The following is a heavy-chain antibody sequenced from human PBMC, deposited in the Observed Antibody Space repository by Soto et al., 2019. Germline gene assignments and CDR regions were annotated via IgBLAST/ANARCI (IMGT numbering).Heavy chain of an antibody. CDR1: GDSVSSNSAA. CDR2: TYYRSRWYN. Sequence: QVQLQEAGPGLVKPSQTLSLTCAISGDSVSSNSAAWNWIRLSQSRGIEWLARTYYRSRWYNDYAVSVRSRITVNPDTSKNQFSLQLTSVPPEDTAVYYCAGTTSHQLYYIDVWGKGTTVTVSS. J-gene: IGHJ6*03. D-gene: IGHD1-7*01. V-gene: IGHV6-1*01. CDR3: AGTTSHQLYYIDV.